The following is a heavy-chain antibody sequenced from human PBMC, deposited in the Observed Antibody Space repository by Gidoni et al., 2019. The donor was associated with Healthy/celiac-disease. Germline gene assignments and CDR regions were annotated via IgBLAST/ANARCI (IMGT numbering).Heavy chain of an antibody. J-gene: IGHJ4*02. D-gene: IGHD3-3*01. Sequence: QVQLVESGGGVVQPGRSLRLSCAASGFTFSSYAMHWVRQAPGKGLEWVAVISYDGSNKYYADSVKGRFTISRDNSKNTLYLQMNSLRAEDTAVYYCARDHSESWLEWSPNFDYWGQGTLVTVSS. CDR2: ISYDGSNK. CDR1: GFTFSSYA. V-gene: IGHV3-30-3*01. CDR3: ARDHSESWLEWSPNFDY.